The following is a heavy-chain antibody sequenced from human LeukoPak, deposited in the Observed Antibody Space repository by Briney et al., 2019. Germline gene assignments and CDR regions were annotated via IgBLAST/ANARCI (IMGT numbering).Heavy chain of an antibody. CDR3: ARDTGIQRRSFFDY. V-gene: IGHV4-30-2*01. CDR2: IYHSGST. D-gene: IGHD5-18*01. CDR1: GGSISSGGYY. J-gene: IGHJ4*02. Sequence: PSETLSLTCTVSGGSISSGGYYWSWIRQPPGKGLEWIGYIYHSGSTYYNPSLKSRVTISVDRSKNQFSLKLSSVTAADTAVYYCARDTGIQRRSFFDYWGQGTLVTVSS.